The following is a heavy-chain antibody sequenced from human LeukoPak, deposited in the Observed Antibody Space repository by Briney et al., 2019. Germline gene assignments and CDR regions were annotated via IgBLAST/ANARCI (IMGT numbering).Heavy chain of an antibody. D-gene: IGHD6-13*01. CDR3: AIVSSSSWYTDY. CDR1: GFTFSSYS. V-gene: IGHV3-21*01. CDR2: ISSSSSYI. Sequence: GGSLRLSCAASGFTFSSYSMNWVRQAPGKGLEWVSSISSSSSYIYYADSVKGRFTISRDNAKNSLYLQMNSLRAEDTAVYYCAIVSSSSWYTDYWGQGTLVTVSS. J-gene: IGHJ4*02.